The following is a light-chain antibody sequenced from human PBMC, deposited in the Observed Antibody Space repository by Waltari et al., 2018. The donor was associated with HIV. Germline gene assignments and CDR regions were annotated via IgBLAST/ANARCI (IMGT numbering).Light chain of an antibody. CDR3: CSYGPSDTPVV. Sequence: QSALTPPRSVSGSPGQSVTISCTGTNSAVGGYWYVSWYQQHTGKAPKLLMFDVNKRPSGVPDRFTGSKSGNAASLTISGLQAEDEADYSCCSYGPSDTPVVFGVGTKLTVL. CDR1: NSAVGGYWY. J-gene: IGLJ2*01. CDR2: DVN. V-gene: IGLV2-11*01.